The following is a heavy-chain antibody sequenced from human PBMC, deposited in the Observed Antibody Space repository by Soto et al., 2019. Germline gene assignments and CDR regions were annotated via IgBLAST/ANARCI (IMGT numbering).Heavy chain of an antibody. CDR1: GFTVSSNY. CDR2: IYSGGST. Sequence: PGGSLRLSCAASGFTVSSNYMSWVRQAPGKGLEWVSVIYSGGSTYYADSVKGRFTISRDNSKNTLYLQMNSLRAEDTAVYYCARVAGTETNIWFDPWGQGTLVTLSS. D-gene: IGHD1-1*01. CDR3: ARVAGTETNIWFDP. V-gene: IGHV3-66*01. J-gene: IGHJ5*02.